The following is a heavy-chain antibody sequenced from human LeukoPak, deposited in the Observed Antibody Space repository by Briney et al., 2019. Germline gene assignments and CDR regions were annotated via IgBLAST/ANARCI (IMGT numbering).Heavy chain of an antibody. Sequence: PGGSLRLSCAASGFTFSSYAMSWVRQAPGKGLEWVSAISGSGGSTYYADSVKGRFTISGDNSKNTLYLQMNSLRAEDTAVYYCAKDGGRSRTTGDYWGQGTLVTVSS. D-gene: IGHD1-7*01. CDR2: ISGSGGST. J-gene: IGHJ4*02. V-gene: IGHV3-23*01. CDR1: GFTFSSYA. CDR3: AKDGGRSRTTGDY.